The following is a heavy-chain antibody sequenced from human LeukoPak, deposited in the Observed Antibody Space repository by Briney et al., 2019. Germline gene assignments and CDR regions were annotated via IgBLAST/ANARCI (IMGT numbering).Heavy chain of an antibody. V-gene: IGHV4-59*01. Sequence: SETLSLTCTVSGGSISSYYWSWIRQPPGKGLEWLGYIYYNGSTNYNPSLKSRVTISVDTSKNQFSLKLSSVTAADTAVYYCARGVVVRGAYYYSMDVWGKGTTVTVSS. D-gene: IGHD3-10*01. CDR2: IYYNGST. CDR3: ARGVVVRGAYYYSMDV. CDR1: GGSISSYY. J-gene: IGHJ6*04.